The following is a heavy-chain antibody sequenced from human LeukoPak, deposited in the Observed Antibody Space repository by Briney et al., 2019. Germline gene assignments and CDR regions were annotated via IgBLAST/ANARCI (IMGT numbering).Heavy chain of an antibody. J-gene: IGHJ4*02. CDR3: VCSYSSGWRDFDY. V-gene: IGHV1-8*01. CDR2: MNPNSGNT. CDR1: GYTFTSYD. D-gene: IGHD6-19*01. Sequence: GASVKVSCKASGYTFTSYDINWVRQATGQGLEWMGWMNPNSGNTGYAQKFQGRVTMTRNTSISTAYMELSSLRSEDTAVYYCVCSYSSGWRDFDYWGQGTLVTVSS.